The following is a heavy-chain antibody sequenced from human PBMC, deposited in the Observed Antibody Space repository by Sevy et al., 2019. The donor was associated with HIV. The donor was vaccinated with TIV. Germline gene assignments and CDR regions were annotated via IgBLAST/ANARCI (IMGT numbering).Heavy chain of an antibody. CDR2: VTSDGTT. D-gene: IGHD3-16*01. Sequence: GGSLRLSCAASGLTLTTTGMSWVRQAPGKGLEWVAGVTSDGTTYYADSVRDRFTVSRDNSKNTLYLQLNSLRADDTGVFYCAGGDTTMITDLDYWGQGTLVIVSS. J-gene: IGHJ4*02. CDR1: GLTLTTTG. V-gene: IGHV3-23*01. CDR3: AGGDTTMITDLDY.